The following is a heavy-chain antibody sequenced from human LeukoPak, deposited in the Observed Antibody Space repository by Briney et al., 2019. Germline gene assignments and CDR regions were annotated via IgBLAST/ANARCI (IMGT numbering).Heavy chain of an antibody. CDR1: GGSFSGYY. D-gene: IGHD6-19*01. Sequence: SETLSLTCAVYGGSFSGYYWSWIRQPPRKGLEWIGEINHSGSTNYNPSLKSRVTISVDTSKNQFSLKLSSVTAADTAVYYCARDESSGWHDYWGQGTLVTVSS. CDR2: INHSGST. CDR3: ARDESSGWHDY. V-gene: IGHV4-34*01. J-gene: IGHJ4*02.